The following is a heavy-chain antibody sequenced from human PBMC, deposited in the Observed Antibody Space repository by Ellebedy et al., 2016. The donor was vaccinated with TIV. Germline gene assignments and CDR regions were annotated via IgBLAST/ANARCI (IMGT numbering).Heavy chain of an antibody. CDR2: INSGNGNT. Sequence: AASVKVSCKASGYTFITAMHWVRQAPGQRLEWMGWINSGNGNTKYSQKFQGRVTITRDTSATTVYMELTSLRFEDTAVYYCAREMPGAVKYLDYWGQGTLVTVSS. V-gene: IGHV1-3*04. D-gene: IGHD2-2*01. CDR1: GYTFITA. J-gene: IGHJ4*02. CDR3: AREMPGAVKYLDY.